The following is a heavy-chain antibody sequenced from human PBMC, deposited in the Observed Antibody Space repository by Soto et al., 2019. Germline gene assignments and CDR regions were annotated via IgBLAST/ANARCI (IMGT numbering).Heavy chain of an antibody. Sequence: SETLSLTCTVSGGSISSSSYYWGWIRQPPGKGLEWIGSIYYSGSTYYNPSLKSRVTISVDTSKNQFSLKLSSVTAADTAVYYCAREYSSSWYGSWFDPWGQGTLVTVS. CDR3: AREYSSSWYGSWFDP. J-gene: IGHJ5*02. CDR1: GGSISSSSYY. V-gene: IGHV4-39*01. CDR2: IYYSGST. D-gene: IGHD6-13*01.